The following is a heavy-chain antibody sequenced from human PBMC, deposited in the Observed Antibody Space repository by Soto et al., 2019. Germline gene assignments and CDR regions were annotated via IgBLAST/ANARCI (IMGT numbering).Heavy chain of an antibody. D-gene: IGHD6-19*01. CDR3: AREREPPPYSSGWYWYADWFDP. CDR2: INPNSGGT. CDR1: GYTFTGYY. Sequence: VASVQVSCKASGYTFTGYYMHWVRQAPGQGLEWMGWINPNSGGTNYAQKFQGWVTMTRDTSISTAYMELSRLRSDDTAVYYCAREREPPPYSSGWYWYADWFDPWGQGTLVTVSS. J-gene: IGHJ5*02. V-gene: IGHV1-2*04.